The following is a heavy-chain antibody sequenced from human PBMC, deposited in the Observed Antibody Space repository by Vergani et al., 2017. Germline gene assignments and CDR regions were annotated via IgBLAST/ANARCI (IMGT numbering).Heavy chain of an antibody. CDR3: AREWTNGVSRDMDV. CDR1: VFSSSSFW. D-gene: IGHD2-8*01. Sequence: EAQWVESGGDLVQPGGSLRLSCVGSVFSSSSFWVSWVRQAPGKGLEWVANIKQDESEKYYGDSVKDRVTISRDNAKNSVFLQMSSLRVEDTAVYYCAREWTNGVSRDMDVWGKGTTVIVSS. CDR2: IKQDESEK. V-gene: IGHV3-7*01. J-gene: IGHJ6*03.